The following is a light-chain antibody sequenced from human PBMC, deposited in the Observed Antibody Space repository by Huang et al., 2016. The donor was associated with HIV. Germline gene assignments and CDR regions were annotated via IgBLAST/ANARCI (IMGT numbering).Light chain of an antibody. CDR1: QTINSY. V-gene: IGKV1-39*01. J-gene: IGKJ1*01. CDR2: AAS. CDR3: QQTYSSPRT. Sequence: DIQMTQSPSSLSASVGDRVTITCRASQTINSYLHWYQQKPGKAPQLLIYAASNLQSGAPSRFSGGGSGTDFTLTISSLQPEDFATYYCQQTYSSPRTFGQGTKVDIK.